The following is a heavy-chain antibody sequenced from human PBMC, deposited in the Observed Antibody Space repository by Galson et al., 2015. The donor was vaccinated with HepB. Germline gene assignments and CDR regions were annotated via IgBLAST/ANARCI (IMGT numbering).Heavy chain of an antibody. CDR1: GYTFTSYA. D-gene: IGHD4-17*01. Sequence: SVKVSCKASGYTFTSYAMHWVRQAPGQRLEWMGWINAGNGNTKYSQKFQGRVTVTRDTSASTAYMELSSLRSEDTAVYYCARLNSGYGDHAGLDYWGQGTLVTVSS. V-gene: IGHV1-3*01. CDR3: ARLNSGYGDHAGLDY. J-gene: IGHJ4*02. CDR2: INAGNGNT.